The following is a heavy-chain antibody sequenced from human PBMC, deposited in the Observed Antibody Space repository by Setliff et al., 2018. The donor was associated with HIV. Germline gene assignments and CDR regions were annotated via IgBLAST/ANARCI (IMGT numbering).Heavy chain of an antibody. CDR1: GGSISSGGYY. J-gene: IGHJ4*02. Sequence: PSETLSLTCTVSGGSISSGGYYWSWIRQHPGKGLEWIGYIYYSGSTYYNPSLKSRVTISVDRSQNQFSLRLRSVTATDTAVYYCARHLWFYYVAESYGYFDYWGQGSLVTVSS. V-gene: IGHV4-39*01. CDR3: ARHLWFYYVAESYGYFDY. CDR2: IYYSGST. D-gene: IGHD3-10*01.